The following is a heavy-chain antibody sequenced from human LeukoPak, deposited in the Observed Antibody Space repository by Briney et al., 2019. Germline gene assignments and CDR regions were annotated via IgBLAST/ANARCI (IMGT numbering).Heavy chain of an antibody. CDR3: ARSYSSSWNWFDP. CDR2: IIPMSGTA. Sequence: SVKVSCKASGATFGNYAITWVRQAPGQGLEWMGRIIPMSGTASYAQKFQGRVTITADRSTSTAYMEVSSQRSEDTAVYYCARSYSSSWNWFDPWGQGTLVTVSS. J-gene: IGHJ5*02. CDR1: GATFGNYA. D-gene: IGHD6-13*01. V-gene: IGHV1-69*06.